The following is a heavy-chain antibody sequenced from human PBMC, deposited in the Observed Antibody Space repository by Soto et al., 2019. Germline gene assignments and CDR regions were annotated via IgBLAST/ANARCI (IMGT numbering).Heavy chain of an antibody. V-gene: IGHV3-30*03. D-gene: IGHD5-18*01. CDR2: MSYDGSRK. CDR3: ARDLYSYGYPDY. J-gene: IGHJ4*02. Sequence: GGSLRLSCAASGFIFGAYGMHWVRQAPGKGLEWVAVMSYDGSRKYYADSVKGRLTISRDNSNNTLSLEMNSLRTEDTAVYYCARDLYSYGYPDYWGQGTLVTVSS. CDR1: GFIFGAYG.